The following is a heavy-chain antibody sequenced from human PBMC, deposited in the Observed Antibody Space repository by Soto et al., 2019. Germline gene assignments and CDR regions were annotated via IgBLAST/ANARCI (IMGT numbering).Heavy chain of an antibody. CDR3: ARNQVKGTMTIL. D-gene: IGHD1-1*01. J-gene: IGHJ4*02. CDR1: GFTFINYA. CDR2: ISYDGSNK. V-gene: IGHV3-30-3*01. Sequence: QVQLVESGGGVVQPGRSLRLSCAASGFTFINYAMHWVRQAPGKGLEWVAVISYDGSNKYYADSVKGRFTISRDNSKKPMYLQMNSLSAEDKAVYHFARNQVKGTMTILWGQGTLVTVSS.